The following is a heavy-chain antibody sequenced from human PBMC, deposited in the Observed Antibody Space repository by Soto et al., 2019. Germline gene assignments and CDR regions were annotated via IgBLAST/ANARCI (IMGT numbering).Heavy chain of an antibody. Sequence: SGPTLVNPTQTLTLTCTFSGFSLSTSGMCVSWIRQPPGKALEWLALIDWDDDKYYSTSLKTRLTISKDTSKNQVVLTMTNMDPVDTATYYCARILDYYDSSGYQGTPFDYWGQGTLVTVSS. CDR2: IDWDDDK. CDR3: ARILDYYDSSGYQGTPFDY. CDR1: GFSLSTSGMC. D-gene: IGHD3-22*01. J-gene: IGHJ4*02. V-gene: IGHV2-70*01.